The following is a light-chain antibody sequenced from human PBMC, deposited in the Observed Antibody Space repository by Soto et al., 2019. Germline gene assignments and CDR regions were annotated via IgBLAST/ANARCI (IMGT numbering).Light chain of an antibody. CDR2: AAS. CDR3: QQSYSTPRT. Sequence: DIQMTQSPSSLPASVGDRVTITCRASQSISNYLNWYQQKPGKAPQLLIYAASSLQSGVPSRFSGSGSGTDFTLTISSLQPEDFATYYCQQSYSTPRTFGQGTKVDIK. CDR1: QSISNY. J-gene: IGKJ1*01. V-gene: IGKV1-39*01.